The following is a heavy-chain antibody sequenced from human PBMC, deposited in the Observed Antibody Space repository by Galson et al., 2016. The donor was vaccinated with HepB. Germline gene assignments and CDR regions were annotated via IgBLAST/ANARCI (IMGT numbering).Heavy chain of an antibody. J-gene: IGHJ6*02. D-gene: IGHD6-13*01. CDR1: GYTFTTYG. CDR2: ISSYNGNT. Sequence: SVKVSCKASGYTFTTYGISWVRQAPGQGLEWMGWISSYNGNTNYAQKFQGRVTMTTDTSTSTAYMELRSLRSDDTAVYYCARDPAGIAAAGTRYFYYYGMDVWGQGTTVTVSS. V-gene: IGHV1-18*01. CDR3: ARDPAGIAAAGTRYFYYYGMDV.